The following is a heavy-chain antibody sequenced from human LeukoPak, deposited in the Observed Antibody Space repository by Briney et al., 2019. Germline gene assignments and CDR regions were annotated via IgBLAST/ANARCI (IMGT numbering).Heavy chain of an antibody. CDR1: GFTFSNYW. CDR3: ARWSYPNWFDP. Sequence: GSLRLSCAASGFTFSNYWMSWVRQAPGKGLERVANIKQDGSERFYMESVKGRFTISRDNAKNSLYLQMNSLRAEDTAVYYCARWSYPNWFDPWGQGTLVTVSS. CDR2: IKQDGSER. V-gene: IGHV3-7*01. D-gene: IGHD1-26*01. J-gene: IGHJ5*02.